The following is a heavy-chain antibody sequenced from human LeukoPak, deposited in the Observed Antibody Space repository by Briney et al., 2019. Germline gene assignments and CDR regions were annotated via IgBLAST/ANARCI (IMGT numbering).Heavy chain of an antibody. J-gene: IGHJ4*02. Sequence: GGSLRLSCAASGFTFSSYAMSWVRQAPGKGLEWVSAISGSGGSTYYADSVKGRFTISRDNSKNTLYLQMNSLRAEDTAVYYCAKEEEYCSSTSCYTMFDYWGQGTLVTVSS. CDR3: AKEEEYCSSTSCYTMFDY. CDR2: ISGSGGST. D-gene: IGHD2-2*02. V-gene: IGHV3-23*01. CDR1: GFTFSSYA.